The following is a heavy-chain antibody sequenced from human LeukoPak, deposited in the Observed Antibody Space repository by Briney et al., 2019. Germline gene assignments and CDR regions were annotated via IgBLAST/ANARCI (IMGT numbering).Heavy chain of an antibody. V-gene: IGHV3-43*01. J-gene: IGHJ4*02. Sequence: GGSLRLSCVASGFTFDDFSMHWVRQAAGKGLEWVSLISWDGDSTYYADSVRGRFAISRDDNKNSLYLQMNSLRTEDTALYYCARVNYGDYGGGYFDSWGQGTLVTVSS. CDR1: GFTFDDFS. CDR3: ARVNYGDYGGGYFDS. CDR2: ISWDGDST. D-gene: IGHD4-17*01.